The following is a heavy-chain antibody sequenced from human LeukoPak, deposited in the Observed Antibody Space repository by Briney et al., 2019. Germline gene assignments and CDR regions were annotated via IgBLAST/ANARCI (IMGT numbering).Heavy chain of an antibody. V-gene: IGHV3-23*01. CDR1: GYTFRNYG. J-gene: IGHJ4*02. D-gene: IGHD6-19*01. CDR2: ISGTGGST. Sequence: LPGGSLRLSCAASGYTFRNYGTGWVRQAPGKGLEWVSTISGTGGSTYYADSVKGRFTISRDNSKNTLYLQMNSLRAEDTAVYYCAKVKWEEGSSAWYVHTFDYWGQGTLVTVSS. CDR3: AKVKWEEGSSAWYVHTFDY.